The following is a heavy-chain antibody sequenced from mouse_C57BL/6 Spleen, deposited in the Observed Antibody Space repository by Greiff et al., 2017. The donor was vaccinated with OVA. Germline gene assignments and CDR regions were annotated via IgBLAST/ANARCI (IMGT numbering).Heavy chain of an antibody. CDR1: GYTFTSYW. CDR2: IHPSDSDT. V-gene: IGHV1-74*01. J-gene: IGHJ3*01. Sequence: QVQLQQPGPVLVKPGASVKVSCKASGYTFTSYWMHWVKQRPGQGLEWIGRIHPSDSDTNYNQKFKGKATLTVDKSSSTAYMQLSSLTSEDSAVYYCAILTAQATWFAYWGQGTLVTVSA. CDR3: AILTAQATWFAY. D-gene: IGHD3-2*02.